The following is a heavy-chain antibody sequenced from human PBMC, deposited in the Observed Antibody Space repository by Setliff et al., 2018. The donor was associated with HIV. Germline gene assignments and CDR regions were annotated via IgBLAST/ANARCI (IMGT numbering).Heavy chain of an antibody. Sequence: ASVKVSCKASGYTFTSYAIHWVRQAPGQSLEWMGWINAGYGNTKYSQKFQGRVTITRDASARTAYMELSSLRSEDTAVYYCARSPGDYLFDYWGQGTLVTVSS. CDR3: ARSPGDYLFDY. CDR2: INAGYGNT. CDR1: GYTFTSYA. D-gene: IGHD4-17*01. V-gene: IGHV1-3*01. J-gene: IGHJ4*02.